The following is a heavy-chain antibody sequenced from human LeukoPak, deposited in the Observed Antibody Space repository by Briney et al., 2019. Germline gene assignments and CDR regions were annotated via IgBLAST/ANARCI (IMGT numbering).Heavy chain of an antibody. Sequence: GTLRLSCAPSGFTFSSYSMNWVRQAPGKGLECVSSITSRSTYIYQADEVKGRFTSSRDNAKSSLVLQMNRLRAEDTVVDYCARLPRAPSWIREWGEGTLLTVSS. CDR3: ARLPRAPSWIRE. CDR2: ITSRSTYI. CDR1: GFTFSSYS. V-gene: IGHV3-21*01. J-gene: IGHJ4*01. D-gene: IGHD5-18*01.